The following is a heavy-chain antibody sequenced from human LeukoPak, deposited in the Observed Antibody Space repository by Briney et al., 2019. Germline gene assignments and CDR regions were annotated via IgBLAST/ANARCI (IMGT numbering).Heavy chain of an antibody. D-gene: IGHD6-25*01. V-gene: IGHV4-59*01. CDR2: IFHSGIT. CDR3: ARAETLAAIYFDF. Sequence: SETLSLTCSVSGGSISPYCWSWFRQPPGKGLEWIGYIFHSGITTYNPSLKSRVTISLDSSKNQFFLRLTSVTAADTAMYYCARAETLAAIYFDFWGRGSLVTVSS. CDR1: GGSISPYC. J-gene: IGHJ4*02.